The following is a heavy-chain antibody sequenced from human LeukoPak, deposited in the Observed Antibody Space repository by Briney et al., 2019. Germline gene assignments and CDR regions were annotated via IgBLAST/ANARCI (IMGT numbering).Heavy chain of an antibody. V-gene: IGHV3-11*01. Sequence: GGSLRLSCAASGFTFSDYYMSWLRQAPGKGLEWVSYISNSGSAIYYADSVKGRFTISRDNAKNSLYLQVNSLRAEDTAVYYCARVGRNMLLDPWGQGILVTVSS. CDR1: GFTFSDYY. CDR3: ARVGRNMLLDP. CDR2: ISNSGSAI. D-gene: IGHD3-16*01. J-gene: IGHJ5*02.